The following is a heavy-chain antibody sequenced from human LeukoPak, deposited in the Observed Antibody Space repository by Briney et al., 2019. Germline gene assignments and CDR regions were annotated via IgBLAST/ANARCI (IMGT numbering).Heavy chain of an antibody. CDR1: GDSISDYY. CDR2: IYSSGST. V-gene: IGHV4-4*07. D-gene: IGHD4-17*01. Sequence: SETLSLTCTVSGDSISDYYWSWIRQPVGKGLEWIGRIYSSGSTNYNPSLKSRVTMSVDTSKNQFSLKLSSVTAADTDMFYCARLAYGDYYFDYWGQGTLVTVSS. J-gene: IGHJ4*02. CDR3: ARLAYGDYYFDY.